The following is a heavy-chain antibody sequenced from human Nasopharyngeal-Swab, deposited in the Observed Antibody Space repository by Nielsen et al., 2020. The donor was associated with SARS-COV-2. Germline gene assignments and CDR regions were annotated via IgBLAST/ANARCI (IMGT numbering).Heavy chain of an antibody. CDR3: ARGSSSSSKAHYYYGMDV. J-gene: IGHJ6*02. D-gene: IGHD6-6*01. CDR2: ISSSSSTI. V-gene: IGHV3-48*04. Sequence: WIRQPPGKGLEWVSYISSSSSTIYYADSVKGRFTISRDNAKNSLYLQMNSLRAEDTAVYYCARGSSSSSKAHYYYGMDVWGQGTTGTVSS.